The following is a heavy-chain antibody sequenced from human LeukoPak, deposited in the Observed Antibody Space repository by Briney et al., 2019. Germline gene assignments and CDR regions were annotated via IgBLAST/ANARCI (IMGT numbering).Heavy chain of an antibody. D-gene: IGHD3-3*01. CDR2: INPNSGGT. CDR3: ARDGASGYLADY. Sequence: ASVTVTCKASGYTLTGYYMHWARQAPGQGLEWMGWINPNSGGTNYAQKLQGRVTMPRDTSISTAYMELSRLGSDDTAVYYCARDGASGYLADYWGQGTLVTVSS. V-gene: IGHV1-2*02. J-gene: IGHJ4*02. CDR1: GYTLTGYY.